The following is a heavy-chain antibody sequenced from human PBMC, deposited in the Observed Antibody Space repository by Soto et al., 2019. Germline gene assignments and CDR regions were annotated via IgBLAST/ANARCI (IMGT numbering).Heavy chain of an antibody. D-gene: IGHD3-10*01. CDR2: ISSSSSYT. Sequence: GGSLRLSCAASGFTFSDYYMSWIRQAPGKGLEWVSYISSSSSYTNYADSVKGRFTISRDNAKNSLYLQMNSLRAEDTAVYYCARERKGPYGSGSSLYYYYGMDVWGQGTTVTVSS. V-gene: IGHV3-11*06. CDR1: GFTFSDYY. CDR3: ARERKGPYGSGSSLYYYYGMDV. J-gene: IGHJ6*02.